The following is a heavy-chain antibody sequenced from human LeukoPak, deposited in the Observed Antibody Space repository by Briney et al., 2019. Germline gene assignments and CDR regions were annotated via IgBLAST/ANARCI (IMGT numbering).Heavy chain of an antibody. Sequence: GGSLRLSCAASGFTFSHYAMSWVRQAPGKGLEWVSGISGSGANTYYADSVKGRFTISRDNSKSTLYLQMSSLRAEDTALYYCAESSEYNNYGIDYWGQGTLVTVSS. V-gene: IGHV3-23*01. CDR1: GFTFSHYA. D-gene: IGHD4-11*01. CDR3: AESSEYNNYGIDY. CDR2: ISGSGANT. J-gene: IGHJ4*02.